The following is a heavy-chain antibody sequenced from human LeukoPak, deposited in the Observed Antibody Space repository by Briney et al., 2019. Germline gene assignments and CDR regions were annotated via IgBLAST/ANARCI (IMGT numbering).Heavy chain of an antibody. D-gene: IGHD3-22*01. CDR1: GFTFSSYD. CDR3: ARDRMHYYDSSGYSDAFDI. Sequence: PGGSLRLSCAASGFTFSSYDMHWVRQATGKGLEWVSAIGTAGDTYYPGSVKGRFTISRENAKNSLYLQMNSLRAGDTAVYYCARDRMHYYDSSGYSDAFDIWGQGTMVTVSS. V-gene: IGHV3-13*01. CDR2: IGTAGDT. J-gene: IGHJ3*02.